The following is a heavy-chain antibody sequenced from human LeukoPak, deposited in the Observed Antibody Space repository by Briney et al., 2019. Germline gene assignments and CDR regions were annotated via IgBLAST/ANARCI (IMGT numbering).Heavy chain of an antibody. V-gene: IGHV1-2*02. Sequence: GASVKVSCKASGYTFTGYYMHWVRQAPGQGLEWMGWINPNSGGTNYAQKFQGRVTMTRDTSISTAYMELSRLRSDDTAVYYCASSSAYSGYNWFDPWGQGTLVTVSS. D-gene: IGHD3-22*01. CDR3: ASSSAYSGYNWFDP. CDR2: INPNSGGT. J-gene: IGHJ5*02. CDR1: GYTFTGYY.